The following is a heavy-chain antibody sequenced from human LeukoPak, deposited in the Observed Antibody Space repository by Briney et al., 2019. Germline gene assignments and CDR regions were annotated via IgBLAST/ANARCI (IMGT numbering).Heavy chain of an antibody. D-gene: IGHD3-10*01. CDR2: IEPNSGGT. CDR3: ARAYYHHGAFDI. CDR1: GYALTAYY. J-gene: IGHJ3*02. Sequence: ASGKVSCKASGYALTAYYMHWERQAPGQGQEWMRWIEPNSGGTNYAQKFQGRVTIPRDTSISTAYMELRSLRSDDTAVYYCARAYYHHGAFDIWGQGTMVTVSS. V-gene: IGHV1-2*02.